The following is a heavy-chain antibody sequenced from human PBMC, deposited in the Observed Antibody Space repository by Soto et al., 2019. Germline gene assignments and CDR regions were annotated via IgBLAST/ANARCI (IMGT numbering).Heavy chain of an antibody. Sequence: EVQLLESGGGSVQPGGSLRLSCAASGFTFSSYAMSWVRQAPGKGLEWVSTISGSDGSTYYVSSTYYADSVRGRYTISRDNSKNTLFLQMDSLRADDTAVYYCAKQYYYGSGSYYKEFDYWGQGTLVTVSS. J-gene: IGHJ4*02. D-gene: IGHD3-10*01. CDR2: ISGSDGSTYYVSST. V-gene: IGHV3-23*01. CDR3: AKQYYYGSGSYYKEFDY. CDR1: GFTFSSYA.